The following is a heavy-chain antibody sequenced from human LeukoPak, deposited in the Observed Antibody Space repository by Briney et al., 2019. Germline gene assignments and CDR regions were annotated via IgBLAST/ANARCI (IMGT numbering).Heavy chain of an antibody. CDR1: GLTFSSYA. J-gene: IGHJ1*01. Sequence: PGESLTLSCALSGLTFSSYAMSWVRPAPGGGLEWVAAIWGSRGSTYYAHSENGRFNISKDNPKNTLYLQMNSLRAEDTAVYYCAKGGQIAARWSPIQHWGQGTLVPVSS. V-gene: IGHV3-23*01. CDR2: IWGSRGST. D-gene: IGHD6-6*01. CDR3: AKGGQIAARWSPIQH.